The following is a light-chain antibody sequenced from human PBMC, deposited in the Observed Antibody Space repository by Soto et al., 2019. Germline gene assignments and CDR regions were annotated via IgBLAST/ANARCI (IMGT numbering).Light chain of an antibody. V-gene: IGKV1-5*03. Sequence: DIQVTQSPSTLSASLGDRVTITCRASQPVGDSLAWFQQTPGKAPRLLIYKASTLQGGVPSRFSGSGSGTEFTPSISSLRPDDFGTYYCQQYNEYSKTFGQGTKVDIK. CDR2: KAS. CDR1: QPVGDS. J-gene: IGKJ1*01. CDR3: QQYNEYSKT.